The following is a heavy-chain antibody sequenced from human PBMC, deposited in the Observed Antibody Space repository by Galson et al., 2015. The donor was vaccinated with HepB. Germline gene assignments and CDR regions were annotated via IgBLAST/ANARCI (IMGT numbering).Heavy chain of an antibody. D-gene: IGHD4-17*01. CDR2: IIPIFGTA. CDR3: ARDGGYGDDTFDY. J-gene: IGHJ4*02. V-gene: IGHV1-69*13. CDR1: GGTFSSYA. Sequence: SVKVSCKASGGTFSSYAISWVRQAPGQGLEWMGGIIPIFGTANYAQKFQGRVTITADESTSTAYMELSSLRSEDTAVYYCARDGGYGDDTFDYWGQGTLVTVSS.